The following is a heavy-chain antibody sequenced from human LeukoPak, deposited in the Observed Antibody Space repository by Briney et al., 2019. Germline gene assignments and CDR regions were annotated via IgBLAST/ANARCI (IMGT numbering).Heavy chain of an antibody. J-gene: IGHJ4*02. D-gene: IGHD3-10*01. CDR2: ISSSSSYI. Sequence: GGSLRLSCAASGFTFSSYSMNWVRQAPGKGLEWVSSISSSSSYIYYADSVKGRFTISRDNAKNSLYLQMNSLRAEDTAVYYCARVPVRGVHFDYWGQGTLVTVSS. V-gene: IGHV3-21*01. CDR1: GFTFSSYS. CDR3: ARVPVRGVHFDY.